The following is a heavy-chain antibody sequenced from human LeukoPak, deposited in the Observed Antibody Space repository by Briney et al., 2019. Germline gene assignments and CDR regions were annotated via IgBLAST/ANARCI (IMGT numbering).Heavy chain of an antibody. Sequence: SETLSLTCAVYGGSFSGYYWSWTRQPPGKGLEWIGEINHSGSTNYNPSLKSRVTISVDTSKNQFSLKLSSVTAADTAVYYCARGGYSGYANWGQGTLVTVSS. CDR3: ARGGYSGYAN. CDR2: INHSGST. D-gene: IGHD5-12*01. J-gene: IGHJ4*02. V-gene: IGHV4-34*01. CDR1: GGSFSGYY.